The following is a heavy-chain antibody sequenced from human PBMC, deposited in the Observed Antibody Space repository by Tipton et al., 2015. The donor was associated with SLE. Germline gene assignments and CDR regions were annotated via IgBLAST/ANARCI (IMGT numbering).Heavy chain of an antibody. CDR2: IYSGGST. D-gene: IGHD3-16*02. V-gene: IGHV3-66*02. CDR1: GFTFSSYD. Sequence: GSLRLSCAASGFTFSSYDMHWVRQAPGKGLEWVSVIYSGGSTYYADSVKGRFTISRDNSKNTLYLQMNSLRAEDTAVYYCARDKGDYVWGSYRPDAFDIWGQGTMVTVSS. CDR3: ARDKGDYVWGSYRPDAFDI. J-gene: IGHJ3*02.